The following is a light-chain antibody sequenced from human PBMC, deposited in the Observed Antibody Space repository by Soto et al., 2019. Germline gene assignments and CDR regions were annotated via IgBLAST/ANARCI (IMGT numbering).Light chain of an antibody. CDR2: GAS. CDR3: QQYGVSPT. V-gene: IGKV3-20*01. CDR1: QSVSRY. J-gene: IGKJ4*01. Sequence: EMVWTQSPATLSLAPGGRATVACRASQSVSRYLAWYQQKSGQAPRLLIYGASGRAAGIPDRFSGSGSGTDFTLSISRLEPEDFAVYYCQQYGVSPTFGGGTKVDVK.